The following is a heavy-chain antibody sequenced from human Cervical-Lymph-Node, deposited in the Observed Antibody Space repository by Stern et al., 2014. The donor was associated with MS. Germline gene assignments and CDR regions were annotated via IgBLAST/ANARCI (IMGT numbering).Heavy chain of an antibody. V-gene: IGHV3-30*18. Sequence: VQLVESGGGVVQPGRSLRLSCAASGFTFSLYDMHWVRQAPGKGLGWVAAISYEVDNKFYPDSVKGRFPISRDSSKSTLYLQLNSLRPEDTAIYYCAKDPRIYDISGYLDAWGQGTLVTVSS. CDR2: ISYEVDNK. CDR3: AKDPRIYDISGYLDA. CDR1: GFTFSLYD. J-gene: IGHJ5*02. D-gene: IGHD3-22*01.